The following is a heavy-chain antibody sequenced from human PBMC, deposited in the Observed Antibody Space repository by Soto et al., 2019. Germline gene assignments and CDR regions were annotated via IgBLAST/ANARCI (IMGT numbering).Heavy chain of an antibody. J-gene: IGHJ4*02. V-gene: IGHV3-23*01. CDR3: AKFFVATGVSGGWTCDFYC. D-gene: IGHD6-25*01. Sequence: GGPLRLSCAASGFIFSSYAMSWLLQAPGKELEWVSAISGSGGTTYYADSVKGRFIISRDNSKNTLYLHINSLRAEDAAIYYYAKFFVATGVSGGWTCDFYCLGQGDLLTISS. CDR2: ISGSGGTT. CDR1: GFIFSSYA.